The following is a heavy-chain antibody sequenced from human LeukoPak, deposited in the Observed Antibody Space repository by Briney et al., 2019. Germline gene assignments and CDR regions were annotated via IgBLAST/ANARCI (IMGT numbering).Heavy chain of an antibody. CDR3: AKELKTYYYDSSIDAFDI. V-gene: IGHV3-33*06. J-gene: IGHJ3*02. D-gene: IGHD3-22*01. Sequence: GGSLRLSCAASGFTFSSYGMHWVRQAPGKGREWVAVLWYDGSNKYYADSVKGRFTISRDNSKNTLYLQMNSLRAEDTAVYYCAKELKTYYYDSSIDAFDIWGQGTMVTVSS. CDR1: GFTFSSYG. CDR2: LWYDGSNK.